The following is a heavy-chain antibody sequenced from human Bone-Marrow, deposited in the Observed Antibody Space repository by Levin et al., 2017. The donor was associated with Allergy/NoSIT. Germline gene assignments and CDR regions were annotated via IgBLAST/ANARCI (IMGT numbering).Heavy chain of an antibody. D-gene: IGHD3-3*01. J-gene: IGHJ6*03. CDR1: GFTFSSYP. Sequence: GESLKISCAASGFTFSSYPMHWVRQAPGKGLEWVSYISSSGNTTHYADSVKGRFTISRDNAKNLLYLQMNSLRAEDTAVYYCARAAESLHDFWSGYYRGYYYYYYMDVWGKGTTVTVSS. CDR2: ISSSGNTT. V-gene: IGHV3-48*04. CDR3: ARAAESLHDFWSGYYRGYYYYYYMDV.